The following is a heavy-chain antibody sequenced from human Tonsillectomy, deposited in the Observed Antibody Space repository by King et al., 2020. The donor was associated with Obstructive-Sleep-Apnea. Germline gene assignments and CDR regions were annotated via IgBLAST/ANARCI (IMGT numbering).Heavy chain of an antibody. CDR1: GFTFSSFG. CDR2: FSYDGSNK. Sequence: VQLVESGGGVVKPGRSLRLSCAASGFTFSSFGMHWVRQAPGKGLEWVAVFSYDGSNKYYADSVKGRFTISRDNSKNTLYLQMNSLRAEDTAVYYCAKDLFVDSSSWYGGAFDIWGQGTMVTVSS. D-gene: IGHD6-13*01. J-gene: IGHJ3*02. V-gene: IGHV3-30*18. CDR3: AKDLFVDSSSWYGGAFDI.